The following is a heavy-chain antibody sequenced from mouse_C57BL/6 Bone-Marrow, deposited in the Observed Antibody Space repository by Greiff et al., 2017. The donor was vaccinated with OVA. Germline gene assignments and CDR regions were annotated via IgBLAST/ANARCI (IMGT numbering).Heavy chain of an antibody. CDR3: ARTGSYGYYFDY. V-gene: IGHV1-19*01. CDR2: INPYNGGT. D-gene: IGHD2-2*01. J-gene: IGHJ2*01. Sequence: VQLQQSGPVLVKPGASVKMSCKASGYTFTDYYMNWVKQSHGKSLEWIGVINPYNGGTSYNQKFKGKATLTVDKSSSTAYMELNSLTSEDSAVYYCARTGSYGYYFDYWGQGTTLTVSS. CDR1: GYTFTDYY.